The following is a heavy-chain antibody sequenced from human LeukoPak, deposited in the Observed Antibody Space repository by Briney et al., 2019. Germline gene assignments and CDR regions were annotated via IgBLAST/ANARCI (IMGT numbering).Heavy chain of an antibody. CDR1: GDSLSSYS. CDR3: ARLDTAASGVGSYYYYGMDA. CDR2: IYNSGST. J-gene: IGHJ6*02. D-gene: IGHD2-8*02. Sequence: SEPLSLTCTVSGDSLSSYSWSWIRQFPGKGLEWIGYIYNSGSTTYNPSLKSRLTISVDKSKNQFSLKLSSVTAADTAVYYCARLDTAASGVGSYYYYGMDAWGQGSTASVSS. V-gene: IGHV4-59*12.